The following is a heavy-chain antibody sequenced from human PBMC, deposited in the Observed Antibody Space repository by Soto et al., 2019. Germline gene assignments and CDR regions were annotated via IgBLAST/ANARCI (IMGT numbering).Heavy chain of an antibody. J-gene: IGHJ4*02. V-gene: IGHV4-39*01. D-gene: IGHD3-22*01. CDR2: IYYSGST. CDR3: AIPGRDSRGLDY. CDR1: GGSISSRRYY. Sequence: SETLSLACPVSGGSISSRRYYWGWLRQPPGKGLEWIGSIYYSGSTYYNPSLKSRVTISVDTSKNQFSLKLSSVTAADTAVYYCAIPGRDSRGLDYWGQGTLVTVSS.